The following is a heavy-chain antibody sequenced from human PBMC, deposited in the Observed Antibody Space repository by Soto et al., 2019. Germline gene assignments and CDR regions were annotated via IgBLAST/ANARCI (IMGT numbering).Heavy chain of an antibody. J-gene: IGHJ6*03. D-gene: IGHD1-26*01. Sequence: QVPLVQSGAEVKKPGASVTVSCRASGDSFTGYYMHWVRQAPGQGLEWMGWINPNSGVTKYAQKFQGWVTMTRDTSMRTVYMELSRLRSDDTAVYHCARESGGATATLDYYYFYMDVWGTGTTVTVSS. CDR3: ARESGGATATLDYYYFYMDV. CDR2: INPNSGVT. V-gene: IGHV1-2*04. CDR1: GDSFTGYY.